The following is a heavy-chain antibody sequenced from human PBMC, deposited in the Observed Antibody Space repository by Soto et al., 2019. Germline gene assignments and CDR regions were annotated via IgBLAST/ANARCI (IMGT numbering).Heavy chain of an antibody. CDR3: ARARRYNLSSGAYYFDH. J-gene: IGHJ4*01. Sequence: SETLSVTCTVSGDSMSPYYWSWSRQPPGKGLEWIGFIYYTGNTNYNPSLKSRVTLSVDMSKKQFSLELSSATAADTAVYHCARARRYNLSSGAYYFDHCCHASRVTDPS. CDR2: IYYTGNT. V-gene: IGHV4-59*01. CDR1: GDSMSPYY. D-gene: IGHD1-20*01.